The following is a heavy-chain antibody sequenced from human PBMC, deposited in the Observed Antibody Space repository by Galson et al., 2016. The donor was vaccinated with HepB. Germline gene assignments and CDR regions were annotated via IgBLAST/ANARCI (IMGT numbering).Heavy chain of an antibody. CDR1: GDSISSGGYY. V-gene: IGHV4-31*03. CDR3: SRDLTAGRWWFDP. CDR2: IYSGGST. J-gene: IGHJ5*02. D-gene: IGHD6-19*01. Sequence: TLSLTCTVSGDSISSGGYYWNWIRQHPGKGLEWVGYIYSGGSTYYNPSLKSRLIISVDTSKNQISLKLSSGTAADTAVDYCSRDLTAGRWWFDPWGQGTLVTVSA.